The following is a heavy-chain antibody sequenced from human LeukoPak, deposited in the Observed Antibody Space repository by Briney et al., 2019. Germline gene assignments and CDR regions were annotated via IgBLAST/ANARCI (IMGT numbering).Heavy chain of an antibody. D-gene: IGHD5-12*01. CDR1: GFTFSSYS. J-gene: IGHJ4*02. CDR2: IRSSSSYI. Sequence: GGSLRLSCAASGFTFSSYSMNWVRQAPGKGLEWVSSIRSSSSYIYYADSVKGRFTISRDNAKNSLYLQMNSLRAEDTAVYYCARDLKGKGYSGYDTVGYWGQGTLVTVSS. CDR3: ARDLKGKGYSGYDTVGY. V-gene: IGHV3-21*01.